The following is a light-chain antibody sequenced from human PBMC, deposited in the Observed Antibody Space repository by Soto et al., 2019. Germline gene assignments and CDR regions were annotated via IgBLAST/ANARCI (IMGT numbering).Light chain of an antibody. Sequence: QSVLTQPASVSGSPGQSIAISCTGTGSDVGGYRYVSWYQQHPGKAPKLIIYDVSNRPSGVSDRFSGSKSGNTASLTISGLQSEDEADYYCESYSSSRSYVFGTGTKVTVL. V-gene: IGLV2-14*01. CDR2: DVS. CDR3: ESYSSSRSYV. J-gene: IGLJ1*01. CDR1: GSDVGGYRY.